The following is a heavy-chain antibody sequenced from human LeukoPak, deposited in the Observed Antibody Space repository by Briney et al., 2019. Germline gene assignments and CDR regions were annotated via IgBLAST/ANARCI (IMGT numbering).Heavy chain of an antibody. CDR1: GGSINSYY. D-gene: IGHD6-25*01. CDR3: ARQNPPGSKKGWFDP. J-gene: IGHJ5*02. CDR2: IYYNGIT. Sequence: SETLSLTCTVSGGSINSYYWTWIRQPPGKGLEWIGCIYYNGITNYKSSLESRLTISVDTSKNQFSLRLRSVTAADTAVYYCARQNPPGSKKGWFDPWGQGTLVTVSS. V-gene: IGHV4-59*08.